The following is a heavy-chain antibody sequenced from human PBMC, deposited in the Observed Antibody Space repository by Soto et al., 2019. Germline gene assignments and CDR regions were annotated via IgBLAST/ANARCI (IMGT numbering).Heavy chain of an antibody. CDR1: GGSISSGGYY. D-gene: IGHD3-10*01. CDR3: ANSPGRRYAAVIDYYFDY. J-gene: IGHJ4*02. CDR2: IYYSGST. V-gene: IGHV4-31*03. Sequence: SETLSLTCTVSGGSISSGGYYWSWIRQHPGKGLEWIGYIYYSGSTYYNPSLKSRVTISVDTSKNQFSLKLSSVAAADTAVYYCANSPGRRYAAVIDYYFDYWGQGTLVTVSS.